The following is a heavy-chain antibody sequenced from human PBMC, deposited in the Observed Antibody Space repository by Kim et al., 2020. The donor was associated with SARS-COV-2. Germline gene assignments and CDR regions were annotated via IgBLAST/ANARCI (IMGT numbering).Heavy chain of an antibody. CDR1: GYSFSTYW. Sequence: GESLKISCKGSGYSFSTYWIGWVRQMPGKGLEWMGIIYPGDSDTRYSPSFQGQVTNSADKSISTAYLQGSSLKASDTAMYYCARHMGTATGDAFDIWGQGTMVTVSS. D-gene: IGHD1-26*01. J-gene: IGHJ3*02. CDR2: IYPGDSDT. V-gene: IGHV5-51*01. CDR3: ARHMGTATGDAFDI.